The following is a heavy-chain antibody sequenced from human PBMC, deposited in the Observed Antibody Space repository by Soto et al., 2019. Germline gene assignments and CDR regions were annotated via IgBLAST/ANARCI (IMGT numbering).Heavy chain of an antibody. J-gene: IGHJ6*02. Sequence: EVQLVESGGGLVQPGGSRKLSCAASGFTFSGSAMHWVRQASGKGLEWVGRIRSKANSYATAYAASVKGRITISRDDSKNTAYLQMNSLKTEDTAVYYCTRRERPYYGMDVWGQGTTVTVSS. CDR3: TRRERPYYGMDV. CDR2: IRSKANSYAT. V-gene: IGHV3-73*02. CDR1: GFTFSGSA.